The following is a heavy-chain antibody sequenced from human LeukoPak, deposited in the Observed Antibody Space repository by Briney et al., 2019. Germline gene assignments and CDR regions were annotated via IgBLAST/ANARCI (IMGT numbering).Heavy chain of an antibody. J-gene: IGHJ3*02. V-gene: IGHV3-15*01. Sequence: GGSLRLSCAASGFTFSNAWMSWVRQAPGKGLEWVGRIKSKTDGGTKDYAAPVKCRFTISRDDSKNTLYLQMNSLKTEDTAVYYCTTDSNREQWVGDAFDMWSQGTMVTVPS. CDR1: GFTFSNAW. D-gene: IGHD6-19*01. CDR3: TTDSNREQWVGDAFDM. CDR2: IKSKTDGGTK.